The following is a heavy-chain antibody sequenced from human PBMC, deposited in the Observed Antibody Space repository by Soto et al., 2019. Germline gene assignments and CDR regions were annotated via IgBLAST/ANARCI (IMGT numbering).Heavy chain of an antibody. Sequence: GASVKVSCKASGFTFTSSAVQWVRQARGQRLEWIGWIVVGSGNTNYAQKFQERVTITRDMSTSTAYMELSSLRSEDTAVYYCAADTYYDFWSDINWFDPWGQGTLVTVSS. CDR1: GFTFTSSA. CDR3: AADTYYDFWSDINWFDP. D-gene: IGHD3-3*01. J-gene: IGHJ5*02. V-gene: IGHV1-58*01. CDR2: IVVGSGNT.